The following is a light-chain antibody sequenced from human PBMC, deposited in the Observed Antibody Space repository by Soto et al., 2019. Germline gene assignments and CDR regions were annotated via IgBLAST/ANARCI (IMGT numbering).Light chain of an antibody. V-gene: IGLV1-44*01. CDR2: SNS. Sequence: QSVLTQPPSASGTPGQRVTISCSGGSSNIGGNTVNWYQQLPGAAPKLIIFSNSQRPSGVPDRFSGSKSGNSASLAIGGLQSEDEADYYCSTGDVSLNGPLFGGGTKLTVL. CDR1: SSNIGGNT. J-gene: IGLJ2*01. CDR3: STGDVSLNGPL.